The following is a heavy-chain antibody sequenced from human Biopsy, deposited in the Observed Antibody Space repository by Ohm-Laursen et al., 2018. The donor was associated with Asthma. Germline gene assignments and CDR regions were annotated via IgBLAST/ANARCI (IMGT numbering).Heavy chain of an antibody. CDR1: GGTFNTYV. Sequence: SSVKVSCKALGGTFNTYVIGWVRQAPGQGLEWMGGINSVFGTTTYPQKFQDRVTITADDSTSTVYMELSSLRSEDTAVYYCARKAGSCISRTCYSLDFWGQGTLVTVSS. CDR3: ARKAGSCISRTCYSLDF. D-gene: IGHD2-2*01. CDR2: INSVFGTT. V-gene: IGHV1-69*01. J-gene: IGHJ4*02.